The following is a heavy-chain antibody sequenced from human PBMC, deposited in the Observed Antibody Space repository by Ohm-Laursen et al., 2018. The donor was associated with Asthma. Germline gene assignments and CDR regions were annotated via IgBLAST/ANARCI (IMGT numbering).Heavy chain of an antibody. CDR3: ASNWYYYYGMDV. CDR2: IIPIFGTA. D-gene: IGHD1-20*01. V-gene: IGHV1-69*01. Sequence: SSVKVSCKASGGTFSSYAISWVRQAPGQGLEWMGGIIPIFGTANYAQKFQGRVTITADESTSTAYMELSSLRSEDTAVYYCASNWYYYYGMDVWGQGTTVTVSS. J-gene: IGHJ6*02. CDR1: GGTFSSYA.